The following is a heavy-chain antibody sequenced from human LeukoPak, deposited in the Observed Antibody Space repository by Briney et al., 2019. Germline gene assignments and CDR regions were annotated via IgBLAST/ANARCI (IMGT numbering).Heavy chain of an antibody. CDR2: IRSKADGGTT. D-gene: IGHD6-13*01. Sequence: GGSLRLSCVASGFTFSNAWMSWVRQAPGKGLEWVGRIRSKADGGTTDYAAPVKGRFTISRDDSRNTLYLEINSLEPEDTAVYYCATSSWYYVYLMDVWGQGTTVTVSS. J-gene: IGHJ6*02. CDR3: ATSSWYYVYLMDV. CDR1: GFTFSNAW. V-gene: IGHV3-15*01.